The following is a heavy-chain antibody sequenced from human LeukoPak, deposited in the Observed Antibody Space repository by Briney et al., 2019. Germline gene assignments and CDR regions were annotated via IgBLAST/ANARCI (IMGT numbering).Heavy chain of an antibody. CDR2: IYPGDSDT. CDR3: ARTENYGSLFDY. CDR1: GYSFTTYW. J-gene: IGHJ4*02. V-gene: IGHV5-51*01. Sequence: GESLKISCKGSGYSFTTYWIGWVRQMPRKGLEWMGIIYPGDSDTRYSPSFQGQVTISADKSITTAYLQWSSLRASDTAMYYCARTENYGSLFDYWGQGTLVTVAS. D-gene: IGHD3-10*01.